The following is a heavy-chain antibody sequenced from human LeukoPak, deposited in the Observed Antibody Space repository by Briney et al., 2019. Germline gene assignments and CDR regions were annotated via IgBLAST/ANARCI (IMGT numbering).Heavy chain of an antibody. V-gene: IGHV4-4*07. D-gene: IGHD3-3*01. CDR1: GGPIRNSY. CDR2: IHGTLGST. CDR3: ARIFDRDI. Sequence: PSETLSLICTVSGGPIRNSYWSLVRHSAGTGMQWIGRIHGTLGSTNHNPSLKSRVVMSLDTSSNQFSLRLSAMSAADTATYYCARIFDRDIWGQGTLVTVSP. J-gene: IGHJ3*02.